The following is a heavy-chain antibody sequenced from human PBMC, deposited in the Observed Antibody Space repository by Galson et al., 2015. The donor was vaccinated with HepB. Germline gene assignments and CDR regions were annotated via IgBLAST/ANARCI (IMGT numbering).Heavy chain of an antibody. CDR1: GFSFTSHS. V-gene: IGHV3-48*01. CDR2: ISSGGTK. D-gene: IGHD6-25*01. CDR3: ARNPASYDYYNMDV. Sequence: SLRLSCAASGFSFTSHSMNWVRQAPGKGLEWVSYISSGGTKYYADSVKGRFTISRDNAKKSMYLHMSSLRAEDTAIYYCARNPASYDYYNMDVWGQGTTVTVSS. J-gene: IGHJ6*02.